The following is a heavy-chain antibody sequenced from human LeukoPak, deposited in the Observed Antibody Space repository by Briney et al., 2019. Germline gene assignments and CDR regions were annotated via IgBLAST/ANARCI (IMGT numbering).Heavy chain of an antibody. Sequence: PGGSLRLSCAASGFTFSSYEMNWVRQAPGKGLEWVSYISSSGSTTYYADSVKGRFTISRDNAKSSLYLQMNSLRAEDTALYYCARGRLYSNYVPLDYWGQGTLVTVSS. CDR2: ISSSGSTT. V-gene: IGHV3-48*03. CDR1: GFTFSSYE. J-gene: IGHJ4*02. D-gene: IGHD4-11*01. CDR3: ARGRLYSNYVPLDY.